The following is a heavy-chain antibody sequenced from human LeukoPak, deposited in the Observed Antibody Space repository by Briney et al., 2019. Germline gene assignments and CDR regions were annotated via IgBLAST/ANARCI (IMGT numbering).Heavy chain of an antibody. CDR3: ARHLGGNYFDRPFDY. CDR2: ISGSGGST. CDR1: GFTFSSYA. V-gene: IGHV3-23*01. J-gene: IGHJ4*02. Sequence: GGSLRLSCAASGFTFSSYAMSWVRQAPGKGLEWVSAISGSGGSTYYADSVKGRFTISRDNSKNTLYLQMNSLRAEDTAVYYCARHLGGNYFDRPFDYWGQGTLVTVPS. D-gene: IGHD3-22*01.